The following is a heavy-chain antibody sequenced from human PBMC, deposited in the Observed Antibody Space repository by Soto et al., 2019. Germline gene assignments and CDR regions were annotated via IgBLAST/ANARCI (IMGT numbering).Heavy chain of an antibody. Sequence: SETLSLTCTVSGGSITIGGYYWGWIRQPPGKGLEWIGSIYYSGSTYYNPSLKSRVTISVDTSKNQFSLKLSSVTAADTAVYYCASPKIAFYNWFDPWGQGTLVTVSS. CDR1: GGSITIGGYY. CDR3: ASPKIAFYNWFDP. CDR2: IYYSGST. D-gene: IGHD3-3*02. V-gene: IGHV4-39*01. J-gene: IGHJ5*02.